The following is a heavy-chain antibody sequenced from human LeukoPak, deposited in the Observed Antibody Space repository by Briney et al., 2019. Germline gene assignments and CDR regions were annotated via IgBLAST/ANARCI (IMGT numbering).Heavy chain of an antibody. D-gene: IGHD1-26*01. V-gene: IGHV1-69*13. CDR1: GGTFSSYA. CDR3: ATDRNSGKYYDY. CDR2: IIPIFGTA. J-gene: IGHJ4*02. Sequence: SVKVSCKASGGTFSSYAISWVRQAPGQGLEWMGGIIPIFGTANYAQKFQGRVTITADESTSTAYMELSSLRSEDTAVYYCATDRNSGKYYDYWGQGTLVTVSS.